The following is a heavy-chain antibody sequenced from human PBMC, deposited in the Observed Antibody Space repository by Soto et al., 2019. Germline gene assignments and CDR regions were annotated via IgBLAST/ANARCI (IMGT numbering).Heavy chain of an antibody. Sequence: GVLRLACGSSGFTFSSYGMHWVVHAPGKGLEWVAFIWHDGGNKFYAESVKGRFTISRDNSKNTLYLQMTSLSAEDTAMYYCARDGDVNTGFGKDYWGQGTLVTVSS. V-gene: IGHV3-33*01. D-gene: IGHD3-16*01. J-gene: IGHJ4*02. CDR3: ARDGDVNTGFGKDY. CDR2: IWHDGGNK. CDR1: GFTFSSYG.